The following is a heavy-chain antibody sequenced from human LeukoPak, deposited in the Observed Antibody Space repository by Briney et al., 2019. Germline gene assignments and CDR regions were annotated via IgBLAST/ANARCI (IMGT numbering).Heavy chain of an antibody. CDR1: GFTFSSYA. J-gene: IGHJ3*02. V-gene: IGHV3-30-3*01. CDR2: ISYDGSNK. Sequence: GGSLRLSCAASGFTFSSYAMHWVRQAPGKGLEWVAVISYDGSNKYYADSVKGRFTISRDNSKNTLYLQMNSLRAEDTAVYYCARASGIDAFGIWGQGTMVTVSS. CDR3: ARASGIDAFGI. D-gene: IGHD1-26*01.